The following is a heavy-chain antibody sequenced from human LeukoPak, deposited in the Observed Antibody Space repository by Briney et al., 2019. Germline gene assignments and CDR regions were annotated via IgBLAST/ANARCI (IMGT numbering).Heavy chain of an antibody. CDR3: ARDRQLRYFDWAFDY. V-gene: IGHV3-11*04. Sequence: PGGSLRLSCAASGFTFSDYYMSWIRQAPGKGLEWVSYISSSGSTIYYADSVKGRFTISRDNAKNSLYLQMNSLRAEDTAVFYCARDRQLRYFDWAFDYWGQGTLVTVSS. CDR1: GFTFSDYY. CDR2: ISSSGSTI. D-gene: IGHD3-9*01. J-gene: IGHJ4*02.